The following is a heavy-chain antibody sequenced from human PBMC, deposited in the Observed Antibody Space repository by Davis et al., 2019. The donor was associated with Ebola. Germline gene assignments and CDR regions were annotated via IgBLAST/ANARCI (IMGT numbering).Heavy chain of an antibody. J-gene: IGHJ4*02. Sequence: SETLSLTCTVSSGSISGNYWSWIRRPPGKGLEWIAYIYHSGVTNDNPSLKSRVTISVDTSKNQFSLKLSSVTAADTAVYYCARGYSSSWFDYWGQGTLVTVSS. D-gene: IGHD6-13*01. V-gene: IGHV4-59*08. CDR1: SGSISGNY. CDR3: ARGYSSSWFDY. CDR2: IYHSGVT.